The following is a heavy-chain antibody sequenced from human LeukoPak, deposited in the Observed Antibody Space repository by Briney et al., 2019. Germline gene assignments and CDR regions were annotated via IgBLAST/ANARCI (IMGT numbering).Heavy chain of an antibody. Sequence: SETLSLTCTVSGGSISSYYWSWIRQPPGKGLEWIGYIYYSGSTNYNPSLKSRVTISVDTSKNQFSLKLSSVTTADTAVYYCAREQLGLIDHWFDPWGQGTLVTVSS. J-gene: IGHJ5*02. V-gene: IGHV4-59*01. CDR3: AREQLGLIDHWFDP. CDR1: GGSISSYY. CDR2: IYYSGST. D-gene: IGHD7-27*01.